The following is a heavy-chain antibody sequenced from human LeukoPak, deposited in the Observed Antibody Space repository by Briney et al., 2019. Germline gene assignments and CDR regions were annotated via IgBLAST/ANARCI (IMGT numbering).Heavy chain of an antibody. Sequence: WIRQTPGKGLEWVAFIRYDGNNKLYADSVKGRFTISRDNSKNTLYLHINSLRAEDTAVYYCAKDNPLDYWGQGTLVIVSS. J-gene: IGHJ4*02. V-gene: IGHV3-30*02. D-gene: IGHD1-14*01. CDR3: AKDNPLDY. CDR2: IRYDGNNK.